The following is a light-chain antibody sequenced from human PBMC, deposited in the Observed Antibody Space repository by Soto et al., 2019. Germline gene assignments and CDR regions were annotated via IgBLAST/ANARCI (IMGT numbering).Light chain of an antibody. Sequence: EIVMTQSPATLSVSPGERAILSCRASQSISINLAWYQQKPGQAPRLLIYAASNRATGVPARFSGSWSGTEFTLTISSLQSEDFAVYHCHQYNNWPRGFGQGTKVDIK. CDR1: QSISIN. CDR3: HQYNNWPRG. V-gene: IGKV3-15*01. CDR2: AAS. J-gene: IGKJ1*01.